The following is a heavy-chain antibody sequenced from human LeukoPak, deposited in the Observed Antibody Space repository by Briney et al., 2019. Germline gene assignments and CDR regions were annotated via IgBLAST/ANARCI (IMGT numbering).Heavy chain of an antibody. CDR1: GFKVNNIH. CDR2: FYGGGGI. V-gene: IGHV3-66*01. D-gene: IGHD6-19*01. Sequence: GGSLRLSCAASGFKVNNIHMSWVRQAPGRGLEWVSVFYGGGGIYYADSVQGRFTISRDNSKNTVYLQMNNLRGDDSALYYCVRDLAGALDFWGQGTPVKVSS. CDR3: VRDLAGALDF. J-gene: IGHJ4*02.